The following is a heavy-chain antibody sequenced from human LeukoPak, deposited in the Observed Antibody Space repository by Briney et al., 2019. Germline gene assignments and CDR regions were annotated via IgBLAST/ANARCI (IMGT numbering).Heavy chain of an antibody. D-gene: IGHD5-24*01. CDR3: AGIQLWLSD. CDR1: GGAFSTFG. V-gene: IGHV1-69*13. CDR2: IIPLFDTP. J-gene: IGHJ4*02. Sequence: SVKVSCKASGGAFSTFGISWVRQAPGQGLEWMGGIIPLFDTPRYAQKFQGRVTITADESTSTAYLALTSLRSEDTAMYYCAGIQLWLSDWGQGTLVTVSS.